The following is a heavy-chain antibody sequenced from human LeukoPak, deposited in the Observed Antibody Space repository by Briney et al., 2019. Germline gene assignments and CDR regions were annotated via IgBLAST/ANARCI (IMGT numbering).Heavy chain of an antibody. D-gene: IGHD6-13*01. CDR3: ARGGYSSSCTPYFDY. V-gene: IGHV4-30-4*08. J-gene: IGHJ4*02. CDR1: GGSISSGDYY. Sequence: SETLSLTCTVSGGSISSGDYYWNWIRQPPGKGLEWIGYIYYSGSTYYNPSLKSRVTISLDTSKNQFSLKLSSVSAADTAVYYCARGGYSSSCTPYFDYWGQGTLVTVSS. CDR2: IYYSGST.